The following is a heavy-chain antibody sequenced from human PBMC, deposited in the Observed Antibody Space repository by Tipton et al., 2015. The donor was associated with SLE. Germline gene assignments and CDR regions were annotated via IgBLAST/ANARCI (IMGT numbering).Heavy chain of an antibody. CDR1: GFTFSVYA. D-gene: IGHD3-10*01. Sequence: SLRLSCAASGFTFSVYAMHWVRQAPGKGLEWVAVISHDGTNKYYADSVKGRFTISRDNSRNTLYLQMNSLRAEDTAVYYCASPPYYGSGSYRPYWYFDLWGRGTLVTVSS. CDR3: ASPPYYGSGSYRPYWYFDL. CDR2: ISHDGTNK. J-gene: IGHJ2*01. V-gene: IGHV3-30*03.